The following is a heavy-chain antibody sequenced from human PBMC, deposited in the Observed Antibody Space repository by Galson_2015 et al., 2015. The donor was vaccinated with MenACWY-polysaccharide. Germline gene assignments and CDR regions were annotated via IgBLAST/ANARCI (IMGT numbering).Heavy chain of an antibody. D-gene: IGHD6-13*01. V-gene: IGHV4-30-4*08. J-gene: IGHJ4*02. CDR1: GASVSTGDYY. CDR3: ARVIAAAGAYYFDY. CDR2: IYYSGAT. Sequence: TLSLTCGVSGASVSTGDYYWGWIRQPPGKGLEWIGYIYYSGATYYNPSLKSRITMSVDTSKNQFSLEVNSVTAADTAVYYCARVIAAAGAYYFDYWGQGTLVTVPS.